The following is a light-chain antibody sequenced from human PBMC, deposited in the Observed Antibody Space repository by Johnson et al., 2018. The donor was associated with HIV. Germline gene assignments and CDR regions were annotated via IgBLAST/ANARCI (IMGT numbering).Light chain of an antibody. V-gene: IGLV1-51*02. CDR1: SSNIGNNY. CDR3: GTWDSILSAYV. Sequence: QSVLTQPPSVSAAPGQKVTISCSGSSSNIGNNYVSWYQQVPGTAPKLLIYENNKRPSGIPDRFSGSKSGPSATLGITGLQTGDEADYYCGTWDSILSAYVFATETKVTVL. CDR2: ENN. J-gene: IGLJ1*01.